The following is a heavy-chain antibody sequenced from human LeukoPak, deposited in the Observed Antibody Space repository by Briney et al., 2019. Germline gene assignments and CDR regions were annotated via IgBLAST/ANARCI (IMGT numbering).Heavy chain of an antibody. Sequence: GESLKISCKGSGYRFTSYWIGWVRQMPGKGLEWMGIIYPGDSDTRYSPSFQGQVIISADKSISTAYLQWSSLRSEDTAVYYCARGRGSGSYAACDYWGQGTLVTVSS. J-gene: IGHJ4*02. D-gene: IGHD1-26*01. V-gene: IGHV5-51*01. CDR3: ARGRGSGSYAACDY. CDR1: GYRFTSYW. CDR2: IYPGDSDT.